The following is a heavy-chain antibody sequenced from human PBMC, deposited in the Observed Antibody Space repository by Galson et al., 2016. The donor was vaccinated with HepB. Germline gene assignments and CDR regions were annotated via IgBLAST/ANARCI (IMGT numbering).Heavy chain of an antibody. V-gene: IGHV3-48*02. D-gene: IGHD6-19*01. CDR2: ISYSSTI. CDR3: ATAYSSGWYFAY. J-gene: IGHJ4*02. Sequence: SLRLSCAASGFTFSSYSMNWVHQAPGKGLEWVSYISYSSTIYYADSVKGRFTISRDNAKNSLYLQMNSLGDEDTAVYYCATAYSSGWYFAYWGQGTLVTVSS. CDR1: GFTFSSYS.